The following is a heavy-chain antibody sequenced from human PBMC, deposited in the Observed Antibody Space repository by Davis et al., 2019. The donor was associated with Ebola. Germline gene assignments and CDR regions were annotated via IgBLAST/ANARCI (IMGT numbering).Heavy chain of an antibody. J-gene: IGHJ4*02. V-gene: IGHV4-59*12. Sequence: MPSETLSLTCTVSGGSISSYYWNWIRQPPGKGLEWIGYIYYSGSTYYNPSLKSRVTISVDTSKNQFSLKLSSVTAADTAVYYCARVRLWLYNNFDYWGQGTLVTVSS. D-gene: IGHD1-1*01. CDR3: ARVRLWLYNNFDY. CDR2: IYYSGST. CDR1: GGSISSYY.